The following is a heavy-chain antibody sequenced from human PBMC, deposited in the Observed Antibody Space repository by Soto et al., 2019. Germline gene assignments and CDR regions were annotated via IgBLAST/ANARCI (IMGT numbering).Heavy chain of an antibody. V-gene: IGHV3-30-3*01. D-gene: IGHD2-21*01. CDR2: MSFAGNSK. CDR1: GFAISSYS. CDR3: TRGRSVIANDDFEY. Sequence: QVQLVESGGGVVQPGTSLRLPCAASGFAISSYSMHWVRQAPGQGLEWVAAMSFAGNSKYFADSVKGRFMISRDTSKNTGSLERASMGAEDSDLEHCTRGRSVIANDDFEYWGQGTQVTVSS. J-gene: IGHJ4*02.